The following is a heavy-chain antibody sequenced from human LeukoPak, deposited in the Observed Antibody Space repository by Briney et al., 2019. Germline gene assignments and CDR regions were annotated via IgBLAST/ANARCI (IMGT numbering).Heavy chain of an antibody. Sequence: PSETLSLTCTASGGSISSSTYYWGWIRQPPGKGLEWIGSIYYSGSTYYNPSLKSRVTISVDTSKNQFSLKLSSVSAADTAVYYCAPRSSWYNAFDIWGQATMVTVS. J-gene: IGHJ3*02. CDR3: APRSSWYNAFDI. CDR2: IYYSGST. D-gene: IGHD6-13*01. CDR1: GGSISSSTYY. V-gene: IGHV4-39*01.